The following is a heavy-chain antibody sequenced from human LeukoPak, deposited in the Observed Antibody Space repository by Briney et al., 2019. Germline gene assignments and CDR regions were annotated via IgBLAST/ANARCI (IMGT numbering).Heavy chain of an antibody. Sequence: GSLRLSCAASGFTVSSNHMSWVRQAPGKGLEWVSYTYSDGRTYYADSVKGRFTISRDNSQNTLYLQMKSLRAEDTAIYYCARDYYGSGSYYNSSDYWGQGTLVTVSS. D-gene: IGHD3-10*01. CDR1: GFTVSSNH. V-gene: IGHV3-53*01. CDR2: TYSDGRT. J-gene: IGHJ4*02. CDR3: ARDYYGSGSYYNSSDY.